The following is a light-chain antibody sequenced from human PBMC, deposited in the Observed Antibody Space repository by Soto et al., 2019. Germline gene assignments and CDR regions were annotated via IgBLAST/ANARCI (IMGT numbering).Light chain of an antibody. CDR2: DDS. CDR1: NVGNQR. V-gene: IGLV3-21*02. Sequence: SYELTQPPSVSVAPGQTARITCGGSNVGNQRVHWYRQRPGQAPVLAVFDDSDRPSGIPERFSGSKSGNTATLTISGLQSGDEAEYYCAAWDGSLNSVVFGGGTKLTVL. J-gene: IGLJ2*01. CDR3: AAWDGSLNSVV.